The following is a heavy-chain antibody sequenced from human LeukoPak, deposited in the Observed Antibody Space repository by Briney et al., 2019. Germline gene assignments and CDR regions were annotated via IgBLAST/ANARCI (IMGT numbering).Heavy chain of an antibody. CDR1: GRSISSSSYY. CDR2: IYYSGST. Sequence: SETLSLTCTVSGRSISSSSYYWGWIRQPPGKGLEWIGRIYYSGSTYYNPSLKSRVALSVDTSKNQFSLKLSSVTAADTAVYYCARPSYSSGWPDYWGQGTLVTVSS. D-gene: IGHD6-19*01. V-gene: IGHV4-39*01. J-gene: IGHJ4*02. CDR3: ARPSYSSGWPDY.